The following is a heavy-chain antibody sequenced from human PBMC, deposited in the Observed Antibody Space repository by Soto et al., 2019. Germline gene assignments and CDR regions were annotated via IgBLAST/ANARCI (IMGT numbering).Heavy chain of an antibody. J-gene: IGHJ3*02. CDR1: VLTFSQCG. V-gene: IGHV3-30*18. D-gene: IGHD1-1*01. Sequence: GWSLRLSCVASVLTFSQCGMHWVRQAPGKGLEWVAVISYDGDDEAYADSVKGRFTISRDNSNNTLFLQISSLRPEDTAFYYCAKDYHDFGHDALDIWGRGTMVTVSS. CDR3: AKDYHDFGHDALDI. CDR2: ISYDGDDE.